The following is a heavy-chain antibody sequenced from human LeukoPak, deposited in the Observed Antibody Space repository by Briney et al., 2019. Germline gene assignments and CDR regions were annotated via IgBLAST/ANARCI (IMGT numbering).Heavy chain of an antibody. D-gene: IGHD3-22*01. CDR3: ATDFYDST. Sequence: GGSLRLSCATSGFTFSNAWMNWVRQAPGKGLEWVGRIRSNSEGGTIEYAAPVKGRFALSRDDSKNTLFLQMNSLQTEDTAVYYCATDFYDSTWGQGTLVTVSS. CDR1: GFTFSNAW. CDR2: IRSNSEGGTI. V-gene: IGHV3-15*07. J-gene: IGHJ5*02.